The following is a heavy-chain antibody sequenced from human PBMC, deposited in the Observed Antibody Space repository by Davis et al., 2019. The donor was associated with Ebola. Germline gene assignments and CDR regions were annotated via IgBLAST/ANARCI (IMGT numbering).Heavy chain of an antibody. J-gene: IGHJ4*02. V-gene: IGHV3-33*06. D-gene: IGHD3-3*01. Sequence: PGGSLRLSCAASGFTFSSYGMHWVRQAPGKGLEWVAVIWYDGSNKYHADSVKGRFTISRDNSKNTLYLQMNSLRAEDKAVYYCAKERGAQYYDFWSGYLGYWGQGTLVTVSS. CDR3: AKERGAQYYDFWSGYLGY. CDR2: IWYDGSNK. CDR1: GFTFSSYG.